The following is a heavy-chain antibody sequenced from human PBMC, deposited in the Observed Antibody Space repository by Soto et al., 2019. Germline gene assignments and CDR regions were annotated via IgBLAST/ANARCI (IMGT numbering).Heavy chain of an antibody. V-gene: IGHV1-24*01. CDR2: FDPEDGET. J-gene: IGHJ4*02. CDR3: AYSSSWSNYFAY. CDR1: GYTLTELS. D-gene: IGHD6-13*01. Sequence: GASVKVSCKVSGYTLTELSMHWVRQAPGKGLEWMGGFDPEDGETIYAQKFQGRVTMTEDTSTDTAYMELSSLRSEDTAVYYCAYSSSWSNYFAYWGQGTLVTVSS.